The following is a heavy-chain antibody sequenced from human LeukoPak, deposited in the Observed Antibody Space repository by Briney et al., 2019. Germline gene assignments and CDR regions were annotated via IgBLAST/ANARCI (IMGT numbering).Heavy chain of an antibody. Sequence: PSETLSLTCAVYGGSFSGYYWSWIRQPPGKGLEWIGEINHSGSTNYNPSLKSRVTISVDTSKNQFSLKLSSVTAADTAVYCCARTSSSTDYWGQGTLVTVSS. CDR2: INHSGST. V-gene: IGHV4-34*01. J-gene: IGHJ4*02. CDR1: GGSFSGYY. CDR3: ARTSSSTDY. D-gene: IGHD6-6*01.